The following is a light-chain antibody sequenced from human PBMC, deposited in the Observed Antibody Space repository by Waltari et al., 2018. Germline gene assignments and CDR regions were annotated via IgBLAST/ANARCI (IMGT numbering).Light chain of an antibody. V-gene: IGKV2-28*01. Sequence: LPVTPGEPASISCRSSQSLLHSNGYNYLDWYLQKPGQSPQLLIYLGSNRASGVPDRFSGSGSGTDFTLKISRVEAEDVGVYYCMQALQTRGFTFGPGTKVDIK. CDR3: MQALQTRGFT. CDR1: QSLLHSNGYNY. J-gene: IGKJ3*01. CDR2: LGS.